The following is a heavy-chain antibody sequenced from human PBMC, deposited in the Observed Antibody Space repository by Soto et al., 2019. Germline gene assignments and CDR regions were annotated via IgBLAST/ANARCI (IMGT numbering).Heavy chain of an antibody. CDR1: GGSITSYN. J-gene: IGHJ5*02. CDR2: VYNSGST. D-gene: IGHD2-21*01. V-gene: IGHV4-59*01. Sequence: SETLSLTYTVSGGSITSYNWNWLRQPPGKALEWIGYVYNSGSTNYNPSLKSRVTISVDTSKNQFSLKVNSVTAADTAVYYCARRAVVAVTGSLDNWLDPWGQGILVTVS. CDR3: ARRAVVAVTGSLDNWLDP.